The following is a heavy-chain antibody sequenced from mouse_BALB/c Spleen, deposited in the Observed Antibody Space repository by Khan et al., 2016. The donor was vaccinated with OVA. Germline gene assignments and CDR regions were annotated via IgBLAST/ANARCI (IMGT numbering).Heavy chain of an antibody. Sequence: VQLQQSGPELMKPGASVKISCRASGFSFTTYYIHWIMQSHGKSLEWIGYIDPFSGGTTYNQKFKGKATLTVDKSYSNAYIHHSNLTSKYTAVYYCTRHCYVAWFTYWGQGTLVTVSA. CDR2: IDPFSGGT. J-gene: IGHJ3*01. V-gene: IGHV1S135*01. CDR3: TRHCYVAWFTY. CDR1: GFSFTTYY. D-gene: IGHD2-12*01.